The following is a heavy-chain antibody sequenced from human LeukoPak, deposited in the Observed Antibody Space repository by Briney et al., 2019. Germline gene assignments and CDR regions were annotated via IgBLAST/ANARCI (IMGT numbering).Heavy chain of an antibody. CDR3: AKDIGAYDSSGFDY. J-gene: IGHJ4*02. CDR1: GYTFTSYY. V-gene: IGHV1-46*01. D-gene: IGHD3-22*01. Sequence: ASVKVSCKASGYTFTSYYMHWVRQAPGQGLEWMGIINPSGGSTSYAQKFQGRVTMTRDTSTSTVYMELSSLRAEDTALYYCAKDIGAYDSSGFDYWGQGTLVTVSS. CDR2: INPSGGST.